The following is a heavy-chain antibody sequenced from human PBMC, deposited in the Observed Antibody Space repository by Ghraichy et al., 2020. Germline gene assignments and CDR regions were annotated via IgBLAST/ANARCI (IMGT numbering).Heavy chain of an antibody. CDR1: GYTFTGYY. CDR2: INPNSGGT. V-gene: IGHV1-2*02. CDR3: ARDVVLMVYAGTFDY. Sequence: ASVKVSCKASGYTFTGYYMHWVRQAPGQGLEWMGWINPNSGGTNYAQKFQGRVTMTRDTSISTAYMELSRLRSDDTAVYYCARDVVLMVYAGTFDYWGQGTLVTVSS. D-gene: IGHD2-8*01. J-gene: IGHJ4*02.